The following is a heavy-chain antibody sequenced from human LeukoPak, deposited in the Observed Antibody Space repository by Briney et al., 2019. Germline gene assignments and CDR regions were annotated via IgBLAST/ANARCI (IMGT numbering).Heavy chain of an antibody. D-gene: IGHD2-2*01. J-gene: IGHJ4*02. V-gene: IGHV1-69-2*01. Sequence: ASVKVSCKASGYTFTGYYMHWVRQAPGKGLEWMGRVDPEDGETIYAEKFQGRVTITADTSTDTAYMELSSLRSEDTAVYYCAVLDIVVVPAAIPFIDYWGQGTLVTVSS. CDR2: VDPEDGET. CDR1: GYTFTGYY. CDR3: AVLDIVVVPAAIPFIDY.